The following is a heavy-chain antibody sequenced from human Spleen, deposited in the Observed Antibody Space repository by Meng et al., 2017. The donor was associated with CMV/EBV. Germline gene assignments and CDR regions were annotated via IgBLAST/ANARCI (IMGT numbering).Heavy chain of an antibody. D-gene: IGHD6-19*01. J-gene: IGHJ3*02. V-gene: IGHV3-20*04. Sequence: GESLKISCAASGFTFSSYEMNWVRQAPGKGLEWVSGINWNGGSTGYADSVKGRFTISRDNAKNSLYLQMNSLRAEDTALYYCAREIAVPYAFDIWGQGTMVTVSS. CDR3: AREIAVPYAFDI. CDR1: GFTFSSYE. CDR2: INWNGGST.